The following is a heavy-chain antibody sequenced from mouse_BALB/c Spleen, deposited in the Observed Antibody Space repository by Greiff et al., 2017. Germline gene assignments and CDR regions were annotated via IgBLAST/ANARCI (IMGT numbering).Heavy chain of an antibody. Sequence: QVQLKQSGAELMKPGASVKISCKATGYTFSSYWIEWVKQRPGHGLEWIGGILPGSGSTNYNEKFKGKATFTADTSSNTAYMQLSSLTSEDSAVYYCARSEYGNYENAMDYWGQGTSVTVSS. CDR3: ARSEYGNYENAMDY. CDR1: GYTFSSYW. CDR2: ILPGSGST. D-gene: IGHD2-10*02. J-gene: IGHJ4*01. V-gene: IGHV1-9*01.